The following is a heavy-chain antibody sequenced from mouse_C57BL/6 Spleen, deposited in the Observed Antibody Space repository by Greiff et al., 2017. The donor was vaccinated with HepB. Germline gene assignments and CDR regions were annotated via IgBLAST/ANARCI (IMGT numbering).Heavy chain of an antibody. CDR1: GFTFSDYG. CDR3: AMDSYDCGVPSWFAY. D-gene: IGHD2-4*01. CDR2: ISSGSRTI. Sequence: DVQLVESGGGLVKPGGSLKLSCAASGFTFSDYGMHWVRQAPEKGLEWVAYISSGSRTIYYADTVQGRFTISRVTAKNNLSLQMTSLRSEDTAMYYCAMDSYDCGVPSWFAYWGQGTLVTVSA. J-gene: IGHJ3*01. V-gene: IGHV5-17*01.